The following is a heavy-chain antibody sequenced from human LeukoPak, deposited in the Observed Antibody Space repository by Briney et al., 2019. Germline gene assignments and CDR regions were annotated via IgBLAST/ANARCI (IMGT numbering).Heavy chain of an antibody. Sequence: SETLSLTCTVSGGSTSSYYWSWIRQPPGKGLEWIGYIYYSGSTNYNPSLKSRVTISVDTSKNQFSLKLSSVTAADTAVYYCARDHYYDSSLTGMDVWGKGTTVTVPS. J-gene: IGHJ6*04. CDR1: GGSTSSYY. CDR2: IYYSGST. CDR3: ARDHYYDSSLTGMDV. V-gene: IGHV4-59*01. D-gene: IGHD3-22*01.